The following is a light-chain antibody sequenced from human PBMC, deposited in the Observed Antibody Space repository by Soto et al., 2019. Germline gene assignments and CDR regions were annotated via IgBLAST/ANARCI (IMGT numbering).Light chain of an antibody. V-gene: IGKV3-20*01. CDR1: QSVSSNY. Sequence: EIVLTQSPGTLSLSPGERATLSCRASQSVSSNYLAWYQQKPGQAPRLLIFGASTRATGIPDRFSGSGSGTDFTLTISRLEPEDFAVYYCQHYGSSWTFGQGTKVDI. CDR2: GAS. CDR3: QHYGSSWT. J-gene: IGKJ1*01.